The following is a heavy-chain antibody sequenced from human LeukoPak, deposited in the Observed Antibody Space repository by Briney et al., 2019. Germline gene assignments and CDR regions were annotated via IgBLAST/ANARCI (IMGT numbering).Heavy chain of an antibody. CDR2: ISGGDDRT. D-gene: IGHD3-22*01. Sequence: PGGSLRLSCTASGFTFSNYAMCWVRQAPGKGLEWVSSISGGDDRTYYADSVKGRFTISRDNSKNTLYLQMNSLRAEDTALYYCAKDRTSMNYWGQGTLVTVSS. CDR1: GFTFSNYA. V-gene: IGHV3-23*01. J-gene: IGHJ4*02. CDR3: AKDRTSMNY.